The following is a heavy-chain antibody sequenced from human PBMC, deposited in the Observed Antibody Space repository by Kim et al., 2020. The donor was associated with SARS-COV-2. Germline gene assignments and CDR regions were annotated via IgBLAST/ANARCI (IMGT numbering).Heavy chain of an antibody. D-gene: IGHD2-15*01. CDR2: INHSGST. CDR1: GGSFSGYY. V-gene: IGHV4-34*01. Sequence: SETLSLTCAVYGGSFSGYYWSWIRQPPGKGLEWIGEINHSGSTNYNPSLKSRVTISVDTSKNQFSLKLSPVTAADTAVYYCARGPYCSGGSWYERWFDP. CDR3: ARGPYCSGGSWYERWFDP. J-gene: IGHJ5*02.